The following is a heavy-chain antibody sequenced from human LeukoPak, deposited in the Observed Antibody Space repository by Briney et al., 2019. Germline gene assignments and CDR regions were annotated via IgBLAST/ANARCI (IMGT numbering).Heavy chain of an antibody. D-gene: IGHD3-10*01. Sequence: GGSLRLSCAASGFTFDDYGMSWVRQAPGKGLEWVSGINWNGGSTGYADSVKGRFTISGDNAKNSLYLQMNSLRAEDTALYHCARARSGSYYRPNDAFDIWGQGTMVTVSS. V-gene: IGHV3-20*01. CDR3: ARARSGSYYRPNDAFDI. J-gene: IGHJ3*02. CDR2: INWNGGST. CDR1: GFTFDDYG.